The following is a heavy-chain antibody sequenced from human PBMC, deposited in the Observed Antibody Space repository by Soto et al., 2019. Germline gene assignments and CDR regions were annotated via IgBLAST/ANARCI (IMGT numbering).Heavy chain of an antibody. CDR1: GGSFSGYY. CDR2: INHSGST. V-gene: IGHV4-34*01. CDR3: GRGRGAAAGRDYYYGMDV. Sequence: SETLSLTCAVYGGSFSGYYWSWIRQPPGKGLEWIGEINHSGSTNYNPSLKSRVTISVDTSKNQFSLKLSSVTAADTAVYYCGRGRGAAAGRDYYYGMDVWGQGTTVTVSS. J-gene: IGHJ6*02. D-gene: IGHD6-13*01.